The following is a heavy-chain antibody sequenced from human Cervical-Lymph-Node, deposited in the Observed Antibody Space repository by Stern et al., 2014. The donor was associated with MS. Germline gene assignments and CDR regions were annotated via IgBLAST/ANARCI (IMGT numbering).Heavy chain of an antibody. CDR1: GGSVSSSSHY. CDR2: MDYAGTT. Sequence: QVQLQESGPGLVKPSETLSLTCTVSGGSVSSSSHYWAWIRQPPGKWLEWLGSMDYAGTTYYNPALRGRFPLSVATSKNQVSLNLISVTAADTAVYYCARALPQSSGIGVSYYFDYWGQGALVTVSS. V-gene: IGHV4-39*01. CDR3: ARALPQSSGIGVSYYFDY. D-gene: IGHD6-19*01. J-gene: IGHJ4*02.